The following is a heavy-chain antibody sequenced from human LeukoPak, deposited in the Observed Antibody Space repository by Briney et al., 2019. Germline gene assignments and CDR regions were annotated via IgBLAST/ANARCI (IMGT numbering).Heavy chain of an antibody. J-gene: IGHJ4*02. V-gene: IGHV3-7*01. CDR2: IKGDGSYT. D-gene: IGHD5-24*01. Sequence: GGSLRLSCTASGFSFSTYWMSWVRQGPGKGLERGASIKGDGSYTEYVDSVKGRFTISRDNAQNSLYLQMISLRVEDTAVYYCARWRWAQSEFEYWGRGTLVTVSS. CDR1: GFSFSTYW. CDR3: ARWRWAQSEFEY.